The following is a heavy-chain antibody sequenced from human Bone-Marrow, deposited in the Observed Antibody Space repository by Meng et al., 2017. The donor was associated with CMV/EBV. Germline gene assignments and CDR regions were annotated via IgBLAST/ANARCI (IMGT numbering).Heavy chain of an antibody. CDR2: ISSSSSYI. CDR3: ARVVVVPASVYFDY. D-gene: IGHD2-2*01. CDR1: GFTFSSYS. J-gene: IGHJ4*02. V-gene: IGHV3-21*01. Sequence: SCAASGFTFSSYSMNWVRQAPGKGLEWVSSISSSSSYIYYADSVKGRFTISRDNAKNSLYLQMNSLRAEDTAVYYCARVVVVPASVYFDYWGQGTLVTVSS.